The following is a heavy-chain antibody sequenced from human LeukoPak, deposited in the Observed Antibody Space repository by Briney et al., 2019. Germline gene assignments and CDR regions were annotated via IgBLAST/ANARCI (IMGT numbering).Heavy chain of an antibody. CDR1: GFTFNIYP. V-gene: IGHV3-23*01. CDR2: IGTSGDT. D-gene: IGHD2-15*01. CDR3: AKSRIVDRRGYFDY. J-gene: IGHJ4*02. Sequence: GDSLRLSCVASGFTFNIYPMTWARQSPGKGLEWVSTIGTSGDTYYADSVKGRFTISRDDSKNTLYLQMHSLGAEDTAVYYCAKSRIVDRRGYFDYWGQGTLVNVSS.